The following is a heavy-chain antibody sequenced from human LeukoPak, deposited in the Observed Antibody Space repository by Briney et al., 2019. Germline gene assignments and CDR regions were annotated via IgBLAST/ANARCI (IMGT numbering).Heavy chain of an antibody. V-gene: IGHV3-23*01. CDR3: ANLIAAAGH. Sequence: PGGSLRLSCAASGFTFSSSVMNWVRQAPGKGLEWVAAISGSGGSTYYADSVKGRFTLSRDNSKNTLYLQMNSLRAEDTAVYYCANLIAAAGHWGQGTLVTVSS. J-gene: IGHJ4*02. CDR2: ISGSGGST. CDR1: GFTFSSSV. D-gene: IGHD6-13*01.